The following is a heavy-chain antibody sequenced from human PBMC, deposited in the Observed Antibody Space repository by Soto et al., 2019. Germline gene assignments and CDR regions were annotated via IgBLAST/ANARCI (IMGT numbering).Heavy chain of an antibody. CDR2: ISAYNGNI. CDR1: GYTFSNYG. V-gene: IGHV1-18*01. Sequence: ASVKVSCKASGYTFSNYGISWVRQAPGQGLEWMGWISAYNGNIKFAQKVQGRVTMTTDTFTSTAYMELRSLRSDDTAVYYCARDPPGGGAAMFVLWGQGTLVTVSS. D-gene: IGHD3-16*01. J-gene: IGHJ4*02. CDR3: ARDPPGGGAAMFVL.